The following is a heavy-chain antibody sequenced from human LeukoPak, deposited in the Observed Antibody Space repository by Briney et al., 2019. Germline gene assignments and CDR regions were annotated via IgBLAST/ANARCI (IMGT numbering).Heavy chain of an antibody. CDR2: MNPNSGNT. CDR1: GYTFTSYD. D-gene: IGHD4-17*01. J-gene: IGHJ6*02. Sequence: ASVKVSCKASGYTFTSYDINWVRQATGQGLEWMGWMNPNSGNTGYAQKFQGRVTMTRNTSISTAYMELSSLRSEDTAVYYCARGGGGSDYGDYLLYYYGMDVWGQGTTVTVSS. CDR3: ARGGGGSDYGDYLLYYYGMDV. V-gene: IGHV1-8*01.